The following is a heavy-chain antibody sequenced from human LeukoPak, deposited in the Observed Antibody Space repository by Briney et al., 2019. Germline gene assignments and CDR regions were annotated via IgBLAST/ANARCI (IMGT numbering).Heavy chain of an antibody. CDR1: GFTFSSYE. J-gene: IGHJ6*03. V-gene: IGHV3-48*03. D-gene: IGHD3-10*01. Sequence: GGSLRLSCAASGFTFSSYEMNWVRQAPGKGLEWVSYISSSGSTIYYADSVKGRFIISRDNAKNSLYLQMNSLRAEDTAVYYCARGSYGSGSYYSYYYYYMDVWGKGTTVTVSS. CDR3: ARGSYGSGSYYSYYYYYMDV. CDR2: ISSSGSTI.